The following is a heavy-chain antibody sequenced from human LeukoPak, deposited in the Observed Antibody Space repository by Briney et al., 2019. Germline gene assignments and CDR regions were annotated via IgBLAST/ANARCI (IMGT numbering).Heavy chain of an antibody. CDR2: ISSSSSYI. D-gene: IGHD1-26*01. Sequence: PGGSLRLSCAASGFTFSSYSMNWVRQAPGKGLEWVSSISSSSSYIYYADSVKGRFTISRDNAKNSLYLQMNSLRSDDTAVYYCASNVGATFDTGFDPWGQGTLVTVSS. CDR3: ASNVGATFDTGFDP. J-gene: IGHJ5*02. CDR1: GFTFSSYS. V-gene: IGHV3-21*04.